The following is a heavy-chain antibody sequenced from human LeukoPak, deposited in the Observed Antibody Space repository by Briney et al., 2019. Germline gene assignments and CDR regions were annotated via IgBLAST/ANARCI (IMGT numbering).Heavy chain of an antibody. CDR2: INPSGGST. CDR3: ASREGGGLRFFDWLLDAFDI. Sequence: ASVKVSCKASGYTFSNYHFHWVRQAPGQGLEWMGIINPSGGSTSYAQSFQGRVTMTSDTSTSTVYMELNSLRSEDTAVYYCASREGGGLRFFDWLLDAFDIWGQGTMVTVSS. D-gene: IGHD3-9*01. J-gene: IGHJ3*02. V-gene: IGHV1-46*01. CDR1: GYTFSNYH.